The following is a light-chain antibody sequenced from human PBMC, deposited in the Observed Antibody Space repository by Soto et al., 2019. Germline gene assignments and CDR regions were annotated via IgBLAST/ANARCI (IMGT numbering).Light chain of an antibody. Sequence: QSVLTQPASVSGSPGQSIAIYCTGTSTDVSGYNYVSWYQQHPGKAPKLMIYEVSNRPSGVSNRFSGAKSGNTASLTISGLQAEDEADYYCSSYTSDSTLVFGVGTKLTVL. V-gene: IGLV2-14*01. J-gene: IGLJ3*02. CDR1: STDVSGYNY. CDR3: SSYTSDSTLV. CDR2: EVS.